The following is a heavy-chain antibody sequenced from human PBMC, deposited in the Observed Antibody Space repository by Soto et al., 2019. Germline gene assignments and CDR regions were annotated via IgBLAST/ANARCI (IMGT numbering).Heavy chain of an antibody. CDR3: AKDPSGATSWYYWYFVL. CDR2: ISGSGGRT. J-gene: IGHJ2*01. CDR1: GCTLSSFA. Sequence: EVQLLESGGGLVQPGGSLRLSCAASGCTLSSFAVSWVRQAPGKGLEWVSAISGSGGRTYYADSVKGRFTISRDNSKSTLYLQMNSLRVDDTAVYYCAKDPSGATSWYYWYFVLWGRGTLVTVSS. D-gene: IGHD6-13*01. V-gene: IGHV3-23*01.